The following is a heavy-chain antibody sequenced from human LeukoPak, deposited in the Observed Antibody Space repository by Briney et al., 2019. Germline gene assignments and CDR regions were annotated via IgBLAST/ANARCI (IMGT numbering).Heavy chain of an antibody. V-gene: IGHV4-34*01. CDR3: ARVHRTYYYYYYMDV. CDR1: GVSFSGYY. Sequence: KTSETLSLTCAVYGVSFSGYYWSWIRQPPGKGLEWIGEINHSGSTNYNPSLKSRVTISVDTSKNQFSLKLSSVTAADTAVYYCARVHRTYYYYYYMDVWGKGTTVTVSS. J-gene: IGHJ6*03. CDR2: INHSGST.